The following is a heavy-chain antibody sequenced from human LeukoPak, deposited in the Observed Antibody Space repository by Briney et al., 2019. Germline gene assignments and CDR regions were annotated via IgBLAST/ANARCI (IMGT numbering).Heavy chain of an antibody. V-gene: IGHV3-53*01. CDR1: GFSVSSNH. D-gene: IGHD5-12*01. CDR3: AKDRQYSGYDCSTDY. Sequence: GGSLRLSCAASGFSVSSNHMSWVRQAPGKGLEWVSVIYNGGNTYYADSMKGRFTISRDNSKNTLYLQMNSLRAEDTAVYYCAKDRQYSGYDCSTDYWGQGTLVTVSS. J-gene: IGHJ4*02. CDR2: IYNGGNT.